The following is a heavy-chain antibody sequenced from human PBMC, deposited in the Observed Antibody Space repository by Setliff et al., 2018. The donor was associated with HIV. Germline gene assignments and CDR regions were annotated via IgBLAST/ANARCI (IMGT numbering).Heavy chain of an antibody. V-gene: IGHV4-39*07. Sequence: SETLSLTCTVSGGSISSSSYYWGWIRQPPGKGLEWIGSIYHSGRTYYNPSLKSRVTILVDTSKNQFSLKLTSVTAADTAVYYCARDQPQDYDSLTGYYTGRYFDYWGRGTLVTVSS. D-gene: IGHD3-9*01. CDR3: ARDQPQDYDSLTGYYTGRYFDY. CDR1: GGSISSSSYY. J-gene: IGHJ4*02. CDR2: IYHSGRT.